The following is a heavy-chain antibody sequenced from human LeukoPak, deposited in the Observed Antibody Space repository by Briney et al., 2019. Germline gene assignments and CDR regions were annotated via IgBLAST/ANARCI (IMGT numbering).Heavy chain of an antibody. CDR2: IIPILGIA. J-gene: IGHJ4*02. CDR1: GGTFSSYT. D-gene: IGHD6-6*01. Sequence: SVKVSCKASGGTFSSYTISWVRQAPGQGLEWMGRIIPILGIANYAQKFQGRVTITADKSTSTAYMELSSLRSEDTAVYYCARVGAKQLVRWYYFDYWGQGTLVTVSS. CDR3: ARVGAKQLVRWYYFDY. V-gene: IGHV1-69*02.